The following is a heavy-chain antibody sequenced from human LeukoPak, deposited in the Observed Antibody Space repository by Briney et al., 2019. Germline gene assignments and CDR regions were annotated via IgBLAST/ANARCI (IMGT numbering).Heavy chain of an antibody. CDR3: ARESPKPKTYYYDSSGYYDY. V-gene: IGHV3-23*01. CDR2: ISGSGGST. D-gene: IGHD3-22*01. J-gene: IGHJ4*02. CDR1: GFTFSRYA. Sequence: PGGSLRLSCAAFGFTFSRYAMSWVRQAPGKGLEWVSAISGSGGSTYYAESVKGRFIISRDNSKNTLYLQMNSLRAEDTAVYYCARESPKPKTYYYDSSGYYDYWGQGTLVTVSS.